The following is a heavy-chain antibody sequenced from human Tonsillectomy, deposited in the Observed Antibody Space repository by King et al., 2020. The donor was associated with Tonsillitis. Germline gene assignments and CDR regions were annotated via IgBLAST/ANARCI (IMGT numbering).Heavy chain of an antibody. CDR1: GFTFSSYG. CDR3: ARWHKDYYGSGPFDY. CDR2: ICYDGSNK. Sequence: VQLVESGGGVVQPGRSLRLSCAASGFTFSSYGMHWVRHAPGKGLGWVAEICYDGSNKYSADSVKGRFTISRDNSKNTLYLQMNSLRAEDTAVYYCARWHKDYYGSGPFDYWGQGTLVTVSS. V-gene: IGHV3-33*08. D-gene: IGHD3-10*01. J-gene: IGHJ4*02.